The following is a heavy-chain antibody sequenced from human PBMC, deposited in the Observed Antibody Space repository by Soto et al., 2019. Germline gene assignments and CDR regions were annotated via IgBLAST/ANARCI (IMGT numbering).Heavy chain of an antibody. CDR1: GGSISSSSYY. D-gene: IGHD4-17*01. Sequence: SETLSLTCTVSGGSISSSSYYWGWIRQPPGKGLEWIGSIYYSGSTYYNPSLKSRVTISVDTSKNQFSLKLSSVTAADTAVYYCARNDYGDAAEYFQHWGQGTLVTVSS. CDR2: IYYSGST. J-gene: IGHJ1*01. CDR3: ARNDYGDAAEYFQH. V-gene: IGHV4-39*07.